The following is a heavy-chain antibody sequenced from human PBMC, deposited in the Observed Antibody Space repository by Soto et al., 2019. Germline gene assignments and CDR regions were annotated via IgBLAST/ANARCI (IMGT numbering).Heavy chain of an antibody. Sequence: QVQLQESGPGLVKPSQTLSPTCTVSGGSISSGDYYWSWIRQPPGKGLEWIGDIYYSGSTYYNPSLKSRVAISVDTSKNHFSLKLSSVTAADTAVYYCASRKSSPYFDYWGQGTLVTVSS. V-gene: IGHV4-30-4*01. CDR1: GGSISSGDYY. J-gene: IGHJ4*02. D-gene: IGHD3-10*01. CDR3: ASRKSSPYFDY. CDR2: IYYSGST.